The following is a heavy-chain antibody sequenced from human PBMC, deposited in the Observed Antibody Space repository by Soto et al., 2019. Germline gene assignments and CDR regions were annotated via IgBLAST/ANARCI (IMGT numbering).Heavy chain of an antibody. CDR2: INPNSGGT. V-gene: IGHV1-2*04. CDR1: GYTFTGYY. Sequence: GASVKVSCKASGYTFTGYYMHWVRQAPGQGLEWMGWINPNSGGTNYAQKFQGWVTMTRDTSISTAYMELSRLRSDDTAVYYCARTREGIHSSGWYLFDYWGQGTLVTVSS. J-gene: IGHJ4*02. CDR3: ARTREGIHSSGWYLFDY. D-gene: IGHD6-19*01.